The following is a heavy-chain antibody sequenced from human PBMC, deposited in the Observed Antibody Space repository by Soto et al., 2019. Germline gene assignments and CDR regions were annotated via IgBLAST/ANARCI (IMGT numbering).Heavy chain of an antibody. CDR1: GGSISSSNW. Sequence: QVQLQESGPGLVKPSGTLSLTCAVSGGSISSSNWWSWVRQPPGKGLEWIGEIYHSGSTNYNPSLQSRVTISVDKSKNQFSLKLSSVTAADTAVYYCARKTIYYGSGSYFLDYWGQGTLVTVSS. CDR3: ARKTIYYGSGSYFLDY. D-gene: IGHD3-10*01. CDR2: IYHSGST. J-gene: IGHJ4*02. V-gene: IGHV4-4*02.